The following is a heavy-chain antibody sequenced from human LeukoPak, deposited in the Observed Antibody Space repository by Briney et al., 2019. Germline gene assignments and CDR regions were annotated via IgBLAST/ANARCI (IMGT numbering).Heavy chain of an antibody. Sequence: PGGSLRLSCAASGFSFSNYGMHWVRQSPGKGLEWVAVISFDGSIEYYADSVKGRFTISRDDSTNTLYLQMNSLRAEDTAVYYCAKDSGPYTSGYYGHWGQGTLVTVSS. CDR3: AKDSGPYTSGYYGH. D-gene: IGHD3-22*01. V-gene: IGHV3-30*18. J-gene: IGHJ4*02. CDR1: GFSFSNYG. CDR2: ISFDGSIE.